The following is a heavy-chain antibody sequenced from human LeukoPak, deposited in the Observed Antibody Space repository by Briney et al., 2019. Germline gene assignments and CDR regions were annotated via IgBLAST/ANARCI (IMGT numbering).Heavy chain of an antibody. Sequence: GGSLRLSCAASGFTLSSSWMSWVRQAPGKGLQWVADIKEDESEKDYVDSVKGRFTISRDNAKNSLDLQMNSLRAEDTAVYYCARGDLVVTLEGPIDYWGQGTLVTVSS. CDR3: ARGDLVVTLEGPIDY. CDR2: IKEDESEK. CDR1: GFTLSSSW. D-gene: IGHD2-21*02. V-gene: IGHV3-7*03. J-gene: IGHJ4*02.